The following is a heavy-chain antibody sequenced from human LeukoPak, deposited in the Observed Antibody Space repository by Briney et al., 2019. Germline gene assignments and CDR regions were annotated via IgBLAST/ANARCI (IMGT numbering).Heavy chain of an antibody. V-gene: IGHV4-39*07. CDR3: ARSVVPAATQNWFDP. Sequence: PETLSLTCTVSGGSISSSSYYWGWIRQPPGKGLEWIGSIYYSGSTYYNPSLKSRVTISVDTSKNQFSLKLSSVTAADTAVYYCARSVVPAATQNWFDPWGQGTLVTVSS. CDR2: IYYSGST. D-gene: IGHD2-2*01. J-gene: IGHJ5*02. CDR1: GGSISSSSYY.